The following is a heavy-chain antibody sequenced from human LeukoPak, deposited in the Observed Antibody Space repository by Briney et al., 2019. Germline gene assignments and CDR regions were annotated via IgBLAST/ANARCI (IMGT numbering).Heavy chain of an antibody. CDR2: IIPIFGIA. CDR3: ARVSYYYGMDV. CDR1: GYTLTELS. Sequence: SVKVSCKVSGYTLTELSMHWVRQAPGKGLEWMGRIIPIFGIANYAQKFQGRVTITADKSTSTAYMELSSLRSEDTAVYYCARVSYYYGMDVWGQGTTVTVSS. V-gene: IGHV1-69*04. J-gene: IGHJ6*02.